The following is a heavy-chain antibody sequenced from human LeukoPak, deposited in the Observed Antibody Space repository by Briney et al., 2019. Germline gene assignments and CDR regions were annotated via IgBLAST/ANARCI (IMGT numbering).Heavy chain of an antibody. CDR3: ARRNSGNFPFDY. CDR2: IYPGDSDT. D-gene: IGHD6-19*01. Sequence: GESLQISCKGTRHTFTNTWIAWVRQMPGKGLEWMGIIYPGDSDTIYSPSFQGQVTISVDKSISTAYLQWSSLKASDTAMYYCARRNSGNFPFDYWGQGTLVTVSS. V-gene: IGHV5-51*01. CDR1: RHTFTNTW. J-gene: IGHJ4*02.